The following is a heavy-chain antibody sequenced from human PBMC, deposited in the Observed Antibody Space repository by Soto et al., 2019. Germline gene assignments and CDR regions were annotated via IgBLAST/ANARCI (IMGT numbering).Heavy chain of an antibody. CDR1: GGSISSYY. D-gene: IGHD6-6*01. CDR2: IYYSGST. Sequence: SETLSLTCTVSGGSISSYYWSWIRQPPGKGLEWIGYIYYSGSTNYNPSLKSRVTISVDTSKNQFSLKLSSVTAADTAVYYCASGWSSSSSLNYYGMDVWGQGTTVTVSS. V-gene: IGHV4-59*08. CDR3: ASGWSSSSSLNYYGMDV. J-gene: IGHJ6*02.